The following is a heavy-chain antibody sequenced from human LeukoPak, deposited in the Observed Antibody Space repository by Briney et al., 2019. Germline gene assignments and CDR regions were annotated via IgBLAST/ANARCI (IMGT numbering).Heavy chain of an antibody. D-gene: IGHD5-18*01. V-gene: IGHV4-61*01. J-gene: IGHJ4*02. CDR1: GGSVSSGSHY. CDR3: ARGDTAMVRKGRYYFDY. CDR2: IYYSGST. Sequence: SETLSLTCTVSGGSVSSGSHYWSWIRQPPGKGLEWIGYIYYSGSTNYNPSLKSRVTISVDTSKNQFSLKLSSVTAADTAVYYCARGDTAMVRKGRYYFDYWGQGTLVTVSS.